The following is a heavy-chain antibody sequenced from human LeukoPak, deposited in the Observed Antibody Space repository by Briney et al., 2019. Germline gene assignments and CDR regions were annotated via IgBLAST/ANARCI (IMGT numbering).Heavy chain of an antibody. J-gene: IGHJ4*02. V-gene: IGHV6-1*01. CDR3: ARDQIAVGGPTDY. CDR1: GDSVSSNNAA. Sequence: SQTLSLTCAISGDSVSSNNAAWNWIRQSPSRGLEWLGRTYCRSKCYTDYAISVKSRIAINPDTSKNQFSLHLNSVTPEDTAVYYCARDQIAVGGPTDYWGQGTLVTVSS. D-gene: IGHD6-19*01. CDR2: TYCRSKCYT.